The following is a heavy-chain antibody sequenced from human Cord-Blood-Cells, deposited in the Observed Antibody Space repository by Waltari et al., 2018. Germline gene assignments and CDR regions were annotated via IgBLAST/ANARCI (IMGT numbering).Heavy chain of an antibody. D-gene: IGHD3-10*01. J-gene: IGHJ4*02. CDR1: GGSISSSSYY. CDR2: IYYSGST. V-gene: IGHV4-39*02. Sequence: QLQLQESGPGLVKPSETLSLTCTVSGGSISSSSYYWGWIRQPPGKGLEWIGSIYYSGSTYYNPALKSLVIISVDTFKNHFALKLSSVTAADTAVYYCGSDTIVRGVTKFDYWGQGTLVTVAS. CDR3: GSDTIVRGVTKFDY.